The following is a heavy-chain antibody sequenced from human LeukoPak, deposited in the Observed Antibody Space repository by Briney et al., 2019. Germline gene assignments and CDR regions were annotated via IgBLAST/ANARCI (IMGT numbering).Heavy chain of an antibody. V-gene: IGHV4-61*02. CDR2: IYTSGST. CDR1: GGSISSGSSY. CDR3: ARVTGIVGANYYFDY. D-gene: IGHD1-26*01. Sequence: PSETLSLTCTVSGGSISSGSSYWSWIRQPAGKGLEWIGRIYTSGSTNYNPSLKSRVTISVDTSKNQFSLKLSSVTAADTAVYYCARVTGIVGANYYFDYWGQGTLVTVSS. J-gene: IGHJ4*02.